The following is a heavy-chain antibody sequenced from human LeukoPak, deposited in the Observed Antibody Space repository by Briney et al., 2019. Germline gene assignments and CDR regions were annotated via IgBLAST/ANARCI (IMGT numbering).Heavy chain of an antibody. CDR1: GGTFSSYA. CDR2: IIPIFGTA. CDR3: ARDNVHCSGGSCYWVAWFDP. V-gene: IGHV1-69*13. D-gene: IGHD2-15*01. J-gene: IGHJ5*02. Sequence: SVNVSCKASGGTFSSYAISWVRQAPGQGLEWMGGIIPIFGTANYAQKFQGRVTITADESTSTAYMELSSLRSEDTAVYYCARDNVHCSGGSCYWVAWFDPWGQGTLVTVSS.